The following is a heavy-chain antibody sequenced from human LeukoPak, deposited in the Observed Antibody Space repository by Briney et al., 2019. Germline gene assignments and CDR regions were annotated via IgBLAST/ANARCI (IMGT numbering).Heavy chain of an antibody. CDR3: AKSGSWFGGIYYYYYYGMDV. CDR2: ISGSGGST. V-gene: IGHV3-23*01. Sequence: GRSLRLSCAASGFTFSSYAMSWVRQAPGKGLEWVSAISGSGGSTYYADSVKGRFTISRDNSKNTLYLQMNSLRAEDTAVYYCAKSGSWFGGIYYYYYYGMDVWGQGTTVTVSS. D-gene: IGHD3-10*01. J-gene: IGHJ6*02. CDR1: GFTFSSYA.